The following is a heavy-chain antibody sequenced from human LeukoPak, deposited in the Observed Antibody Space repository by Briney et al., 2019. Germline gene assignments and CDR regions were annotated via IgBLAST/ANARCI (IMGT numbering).Heavy chain of an antibody. J-gene: IGHJ4*02. CDR2: INHSGST. CDR3: ARVTVATIVVVYVLDY. D-gene: IGHD3-22*01. V-gene: IGHV4-34*01. Sequence: PSETLSLTCAVYGGSFSGYYWSWIRQPPGKGLEWIGEINHSGSTNYNPSLKSRVTISVDTSKNQFSLKLSSVTAADTAVYYCARVTVATIVVVYVLDYWGQGTLVTVSS. CDR1: GGSFSGYY.